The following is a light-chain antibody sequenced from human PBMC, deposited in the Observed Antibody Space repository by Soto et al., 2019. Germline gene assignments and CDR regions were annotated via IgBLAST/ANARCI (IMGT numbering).Light chain of an antibody. V-gene: IGLV2-14*03. CDR3: RSYSTSSTLNV. CDR2: DVS. J-gene: IGLJ1*01. CDR1: SRDVGGYNH. Sequence: QSVLTQPASVSGSPGQSITISCTGTSRDVGGYNHVSWYQQHPGKAPKLLIYDVSNRPSEVSNRFSGSKSANTASLTISGLQAEDEADYYCRSYSTSSTLNVFGTGTKLTVL.